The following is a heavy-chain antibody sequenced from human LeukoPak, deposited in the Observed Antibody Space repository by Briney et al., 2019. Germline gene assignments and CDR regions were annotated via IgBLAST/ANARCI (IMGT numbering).Heavy chain of an antibody. CDR2: INPNSGGT. V-gene: IGHV1-2*06. D-gene: IGHD6-6*01. CDR1: GYTFTGYY. Sequence: ASVKVSCKASGYTFTGYYMHWVRQAPGQGLEWMGRINPNSGGTNYAQKFQGRVTMTRDTSISTAYMELSRLRSDDTAVYYCARGKIAARPDPFDYWGQGTLVTVSP. J-gene: IGHJ4*02. CDR3: ARGKIAARPDPFDY.